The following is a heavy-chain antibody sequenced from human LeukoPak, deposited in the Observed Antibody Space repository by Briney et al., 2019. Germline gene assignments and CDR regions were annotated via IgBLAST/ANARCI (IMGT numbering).Heavy chain of an antibody. V-gene: IGHV3-30*04. CDR2: ISYDGRNK. D-gene: IGHD1-14*01. Sequence: GGSLRLSCAASGFTFSSYAMHWVRQAPDKGLEWVAVISYDGRNKYYTDSVKGRFPISRDNSKNTLYLQMNSLRAEDTAVYYCARNFNHFDYWGQGTLVTVSS. CDR3: ARNFNHFDY. CDR1: GFTFSSYA. J-gene: IGHJ4*02.